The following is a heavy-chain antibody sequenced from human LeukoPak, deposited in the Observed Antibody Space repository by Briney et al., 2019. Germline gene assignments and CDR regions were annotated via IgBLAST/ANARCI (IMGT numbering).Heavy chain of an antibody. V-gene: IGHV1-2*06. D-gene: IGHD1-26*01. CDR3: ARVEHDSDDAFDI. CDR2: INPNSGGT. CDR1: GYTFTGYY. J-gene: IGHJ3*02. Sequence: GASVKVSCKASGYTFTGYYMHWVRQAPGQGLEWMGRINPNSGGTNYAQKFQGRVTMTRDTSISTAYMELSRLRSDDTAVYYCARVEHDSDDAFDIWGQGTMVTVSS.